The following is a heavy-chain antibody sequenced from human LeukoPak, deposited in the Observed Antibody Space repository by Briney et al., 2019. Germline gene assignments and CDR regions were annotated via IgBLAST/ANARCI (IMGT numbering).Heavy chain of an antibody. CDR2: ISWNSGNI. CDR1: GFTFDDHA. D-gene: IGHD3-10*01. Sequence: GGSLRLSCAASGFTFDDHAMHWVRQGPGKGLEWVSGISWNSGNIAHADSVRGRFTISRDNAKNSLHLQMNSLRAEDTALYYCAKDFGRGYDAFDIWGQGTMVTVSS. CDR3: AKDFGRGYDAFDI. J-gene: IGHJ3*02. V-gene: IGHV3-9*01.